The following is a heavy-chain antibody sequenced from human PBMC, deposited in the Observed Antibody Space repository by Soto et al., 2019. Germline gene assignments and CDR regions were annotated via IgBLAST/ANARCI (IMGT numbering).Heavy chain of an antibody. Sequence: QVQLVESGGGLVKPGGSLRLSCAASGLTFSDYSMSWIRQAPGKGLEWISYITSSDIYRNYADSVKSRFTISRDNAKNSLYLQMNSLRAEDTAVYYCAGGPVGSGSDWYFDLWGRGTLVTVSS. CDR1: GLTFSDYS. D-gene: IGHD3-10*01. V-gene: IGHV3-11*05. CDR2: ITSSDIYR. CDR3: AGGPVGSGSDWYFDL. J-gene: IGHJ2*01.